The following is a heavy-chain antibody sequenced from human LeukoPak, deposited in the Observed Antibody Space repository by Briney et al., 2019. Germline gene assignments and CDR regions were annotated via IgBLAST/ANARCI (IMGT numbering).Heavy chain of an antibody. CDR2: IWYDGSNK. V-gene: IGHV3-33*01. CDR3: ARAYSGFSSRGFDY. Sequence: GMSLRLSCAASGFTFNSYGMHWVRQAPGKGLEWVADIWYDGSNKSYADSVQGRFTISRDTSKNTVSLQMTGLSADDPAVYYCARAYSGFSSRGFDYWGQGTLVSVSS. D-gene: IGHD5-12*01. CDR1: GFTFNSYG. J-gene: IGHJ4*02.